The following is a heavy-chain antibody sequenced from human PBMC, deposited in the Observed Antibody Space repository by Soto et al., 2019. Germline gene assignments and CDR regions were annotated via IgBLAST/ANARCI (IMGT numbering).Heavy chain of an antibody. CDR1: GFPFSSYA. CDR2: ISGSGGGT. CDR3: AKRFLFNGSYMDV. D-gene: IGHD2-8*01. Sequence: EVQLLESGGGLVQPGGSLRLSCAASGFPFSSYAMSWVRQAPGKGLEWVSGISGSGGGTYYADSVKGRFTISRDNSDNTLYLQMNSLRAEDTAIYYCAKRFLFNGSYMDVWGKGTTVTVS. J-gene: IGHJ6*03. V-gene: IGHV3-23*01.